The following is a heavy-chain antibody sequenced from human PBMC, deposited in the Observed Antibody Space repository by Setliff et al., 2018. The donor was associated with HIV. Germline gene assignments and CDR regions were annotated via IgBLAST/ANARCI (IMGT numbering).Heavy chain of an antibody. CDR1: GFSLSKSGMC. CDR2: IDWDDDK. CDR3: ARMTSYSPYFDY. D-gene: IGHD1-26*01. V-gene: IGHV2-70*11. J-gene: IGHJ4*02. Sequence: SGPTLVNPTQTLTLTCTFSGFSLSKSGMCVSWIRQPPGKALEWLARIDWDDDKYYSTSLKTRLTISKDTSKNQVVLKMTNVDPVDTATYYCARMTSYSPYFDYWGQGTLVTVSS.